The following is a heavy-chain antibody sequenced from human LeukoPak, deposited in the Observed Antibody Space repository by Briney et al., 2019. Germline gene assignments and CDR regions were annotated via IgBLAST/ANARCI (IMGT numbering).Heavy chain of an antibody. CDR3: ARARRNWNYGLRGWYYYYMDV. CDR1: GYTFTSYD. CDR2: MNPNSGNT. J-gene: IGHJ6*03. V-gene: IGHV1-8*01. D-gene: IGHD1-7*01. Sequence: ASVKVSCKASGYTFTSYDINWVRQATGQGLEWMGWMNPNSGNTGYAQKFQGRVTMTRNTSISTAYMELSSLRSEDTAVYYCARARRNWNYGLRGWYYYYMDVWGKGTTVTVSS.